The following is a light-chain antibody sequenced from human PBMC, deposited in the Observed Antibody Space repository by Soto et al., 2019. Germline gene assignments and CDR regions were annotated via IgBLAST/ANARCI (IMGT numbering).Light chain of an antibody. V-gene: IGKV3-15*01. CDR3: QQYEKWPWT. CDR1: QSVSSN. CDR2: GAS. J-gene: IGKJ1*01. Sequence: ETVMTQSPVTLSVSPGERATLSCRASQSVSSNLAWYQQKPGQPPRLLIYGASTRVTGIPARFSGSGSGTEFTLTISSLQSEDFALYYCQQYEKWPWTFGQGTKVEIK.